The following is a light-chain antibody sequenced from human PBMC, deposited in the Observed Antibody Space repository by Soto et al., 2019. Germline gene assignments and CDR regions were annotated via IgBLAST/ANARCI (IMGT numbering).Light chain of an antibody. Sequence: IQMTQSPSSLSASVGDRVTITCRTSHNVNRYLNWYQQKSGKAPQVLIFGASTLQVGVPSRFAGSGSGTDFTLTISSLQPEDIGTYYCQQSYNSPQTFGQGTKVDIK. V-gene: IGKV1-39*01. CDR1: HNVNRY. CDR2: GAS. CDR3: QQSYNSPQT. J-gene: IGKJ2*01.